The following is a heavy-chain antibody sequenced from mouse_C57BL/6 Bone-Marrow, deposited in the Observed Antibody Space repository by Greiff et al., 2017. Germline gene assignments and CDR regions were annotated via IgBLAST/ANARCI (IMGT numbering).Heavy chain of an antibody. J-gene: IGHJ3*01. CDR2: ISNGGGST. CDR1: GFTFSDYY. V-gene: IGHV5-12*01. D-gene: IGHD3-3*01. CDR3: ARRGTEDAY. Sequence: EVQGVESGGGLVQPGGSLKLSCAASGFTFSDYYMYWVRQTPEKRLEWVAYISNGGGSTYYPDTVKGRFTISRDNAKNTLYLQMSRLKSEDTAMYYCARRGTEDAYWGQGTLVTVSA.